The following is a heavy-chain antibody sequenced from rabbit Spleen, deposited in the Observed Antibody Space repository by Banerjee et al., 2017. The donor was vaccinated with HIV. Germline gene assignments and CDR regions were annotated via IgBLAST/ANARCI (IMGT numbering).Heavy chain of an antibody. Sequence: QEQLEESGGGLVKPEGSLTLTCKASGFSFSARDVMCWVRQAPGKGLEWIACIYAGSSNNAYSATWAKGRFTISKTSSTTVTLQMTSLTAADTATYFCARDAGSSFSSYGMDLWGPGTLVTVS. V-gene: IGHV1S45*01. CDR1: GFSFSARDV. D-gene: IGHD8-1*01. J-gene: IGHJ6*01. CDR3: ARDAGSSFSSYGMDL. CDR2: IYAGSSNNA.